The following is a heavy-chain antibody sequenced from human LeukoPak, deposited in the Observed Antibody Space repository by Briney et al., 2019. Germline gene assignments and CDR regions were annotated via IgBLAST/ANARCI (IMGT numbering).Heavy chain of an antibody. CDR2: ISSSSSYI. J-gene: IGHJ3*02. CDR3: ARGLRYCSGGSCYNSDAFDI. Sequence: PGGSLRLSCAASGFTFSRYNMNWVRQAPGKGLEWVSIISSSSSYIYYADSVKGRFTMSRDNAKNSLYLQMISLRAGDTAVYYCARGLRYCSGGSCYNSDAFDIWGQGTMVTVSS. V-gene: IGHV3-21*06. CDR1: GFTFSRYN. D-gene: IGHD2-15*01.